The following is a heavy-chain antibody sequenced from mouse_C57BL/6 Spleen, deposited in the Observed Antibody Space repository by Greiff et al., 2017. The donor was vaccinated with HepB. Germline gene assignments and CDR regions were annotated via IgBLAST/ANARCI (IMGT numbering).Heavy chain of an antibody. CDR3: ARSDYCGSAVWFAD. D-gene: IGHD1-1*01. CDR1: GYTFTSYW. J-gene: IGHJ3*01. V-gene: IGHV1-69*01. Sequence: QVQLQQPGAELVMPGASVKLSCKASGYTFTSYWMHWVKQSPEKGLEWIGEIDPSDSYTNYNQKFKGKSTLTVDKSSSTAYMQLSSLTSEDSAVYYCARSDYCGSAVWFADWGQGTLVTVSA. CDR2: IDPSDSYT.